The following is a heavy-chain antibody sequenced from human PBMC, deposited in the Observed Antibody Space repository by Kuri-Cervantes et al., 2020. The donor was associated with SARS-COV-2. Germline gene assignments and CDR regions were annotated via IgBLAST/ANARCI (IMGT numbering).Heavy chain of an antibody. D-gene: IGHD1-1*01. CDR1: GFTFSSYS. CDR3: AKDLQAGTPGYYFDY. CDR2: ISSSSITI. V-gene: IGHV3-48*01. J-gene: IGHJ4*02. Sequence: GESLKISCAASGFTFSSYSMNWVRQAPGKGLEWVSYISSSSITIYYADSVKGRFTISRDNAKNSLYLQMNSLRAEDTAVYYCAKDLQAGTPGYYFDYWGQGTLVTVSS.